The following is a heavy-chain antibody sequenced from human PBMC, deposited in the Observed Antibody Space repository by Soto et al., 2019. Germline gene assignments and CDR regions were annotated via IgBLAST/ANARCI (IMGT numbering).Heavy chain of an antibody. CDR3: TTAPLRDY. Sequence: PVGSLRLACAASGFTFSNAWMSLVRQAPGNGLEWVGRMKTKTDGGTTDYAAPVKGRFTISRDDSKNTLYLQMNSPKPEDTAVHYCTTAPLRDYWGQGTLVTVSS. CDR1: GFTFSNAW. CDR2: MKTKTDGGTT. J-gene: IGHJ4*02. V-gene: IGHV3-15*01.